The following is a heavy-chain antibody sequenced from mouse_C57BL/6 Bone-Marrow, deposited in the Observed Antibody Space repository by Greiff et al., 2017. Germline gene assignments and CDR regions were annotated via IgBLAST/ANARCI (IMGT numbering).Heavy chain of an antibody. J-gene: IGHJ2*01. Sequence: VQLKQSGAELVRPGASVKLSCTASGFNIKDDYIHWVKQRPEQGLEWIGWIDPEIGDTEYASKFHGKATITSDTSSNTAYLQLSSLTSEDTAVYYCSSFDGNYFDFWGQGTPLTAAS. CDR1: GFNIKDDY. V-gene: IGHV14-4*01. CDR2: IDPEIGDT. D-gene: IGHD2-3*01. CDR3: SSFDGNYFDF.